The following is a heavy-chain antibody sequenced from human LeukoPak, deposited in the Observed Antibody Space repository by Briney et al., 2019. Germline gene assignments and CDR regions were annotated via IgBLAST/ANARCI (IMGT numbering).Heavy chain of an antibody. CDR3: ARGPLPVDTAMVTVDY. Sequence: GGSLRLSCAASGLTFSSYAMHWVRQAPGKGLEWVAVISYDGSNKYYADSVKGRFTISRDNSKNTLYLQMNSLRAEDTAVYYCARGPLPVDTAMVTVDYWGQGTLVTVSS. J-gene: IGHJ4*02. CDR1: GLTFSSYA. CDR2: ISYDGSNK. D-gene: IGHD5-18*01. V-gene: IGHV3-30*04.